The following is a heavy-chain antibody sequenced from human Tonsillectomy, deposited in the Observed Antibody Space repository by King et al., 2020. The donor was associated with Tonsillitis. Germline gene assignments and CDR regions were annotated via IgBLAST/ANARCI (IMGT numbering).Heavy chain of an antibody. CDR2: INHSGST. J-gene: IGHJ4*02. V-gene: IGHV4-34*01. CDR3: ARGWKDYDILTGYYNALYY. CDR1: GGSFSGYY. Sequence: VQLQQWGAGLLKPSETLSLTCAVYGGSFSGYYWSWIRQPPGKGLEWIGEINHSGSTNYNPSLKSRVTISVDTSKNQFSLKLSSVTAADTAVYYCARGWKDYDILTGYYNALYYWGQGTLVTVSS. D-gene: IGHD3-9*01.